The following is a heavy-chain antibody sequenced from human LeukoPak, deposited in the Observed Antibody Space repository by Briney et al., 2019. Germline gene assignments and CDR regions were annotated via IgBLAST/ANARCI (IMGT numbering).Heavy chain of an antibody. J-gene: IGHJ4*02. D-gene: IGHD1-26*01. CDR1: GSRFTSYW. CDR3: ATSWGGSWYY. Sequence: GESLKISFKGSGSRFTSYWIGWVRPIPGKGLGWMGIIYPGDSDTRYSPSFQGQVTISADKSISTAYLQWSSLKASDTAMYYCATSWGGSWYYWGQGTLVTVSS. V-gene: IGHV5-51*01. CDR2: IYPGDSDT.